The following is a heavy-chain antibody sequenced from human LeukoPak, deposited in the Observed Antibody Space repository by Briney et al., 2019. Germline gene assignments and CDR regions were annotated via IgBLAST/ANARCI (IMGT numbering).Heavy chain of an antibody. CDR2: INHSGST. V-gene: IGHV4-34*01. CDR1: GGSFSGYY. J-gene: IGHJ4*02. CDR3: ARARMYYYDSSGYYYFDY. D-gene: IGHD3-22*01. Sequence: WETLSLTCAVYGGSFSGYYWSWMRQPPGKGLEWFGEINHSGSTNYNPSLKSRVTISVDTSKNQFSLKLSSVTAADTDVYYCARARMYYYDSSGYYYFDYWGQGTLVTVSS.